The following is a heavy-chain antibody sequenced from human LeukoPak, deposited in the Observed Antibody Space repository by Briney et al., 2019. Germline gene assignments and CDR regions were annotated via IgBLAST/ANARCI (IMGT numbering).Heavy chain of an antibody. CDR1: GGSISSSSYY. D-gene: IGHD3-22*01. J-gene: IGHJ2*01. CDR3: AREKSSGYWYFDL. Sequence: SETLSLTCTVSGGSISSSSYYWGWLRQPPGKGLDYIGSIYHGGSTYYNPTLRSRVTISVDTSKNQFSLKLSSVTAADTAVYYCAREKSSGYWYFDLWGRGTLVTVSS. CDR2: IYHGGST. V-gene: IGHV4-39*07.